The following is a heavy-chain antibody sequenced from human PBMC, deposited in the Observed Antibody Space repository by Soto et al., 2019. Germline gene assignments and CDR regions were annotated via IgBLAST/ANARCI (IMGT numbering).Heavy chain of an antibody. Sequence: ASVKVSCKVYGYTLTELSMHWVRQAPGKGLEWMGGFDPEDGETIYAQKFQGRVTMTEDTSTDTAYMELSSLRSEDTAVYYCATMLSFRDYGDYDYWGQGTLVTVSS. CDR3: ATMLSFRDYGDYDY. CDR2: FDPEDGET. J-gene: IGHJ4*02. CDR1: GYTLTELS. V-gene: IGHV1-24*01. D-gene: IGHD4-17*01.